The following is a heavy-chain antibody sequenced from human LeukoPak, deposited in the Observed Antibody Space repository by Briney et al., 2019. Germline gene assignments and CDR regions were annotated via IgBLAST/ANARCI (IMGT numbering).Heavy chain of an antibody. V-gene: IGHV4-34*01. J-gene: IGHJ2*01. Sequence: SETLSLTCAVYGGSFSSYYWSWIRQPPGKGLEWIGEINHSGSTNYNPSLKSRVTISVDTSKNHFSLKLSSVTAADTAAYYCARGGRLVRYWYFELWGRGTLVTVSS. CDR2: INHSGST. CDR3: ARGGRLVRYWYFEL. D-gene: IGHD3-10*01. CDR1: GGSFSSYY.